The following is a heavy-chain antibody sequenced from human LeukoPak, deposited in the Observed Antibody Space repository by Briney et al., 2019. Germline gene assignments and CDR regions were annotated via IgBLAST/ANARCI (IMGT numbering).Heavy chain of an antibody. D-gene: IGHD1-26*01. Sequence: ASVKVSCKAPGYTFTGYYMHWVRQAPGQGLEWMGWINPNSGGTNYAQKFQGRVTMTRDTSISTAYMELSRLRSDDTAVYYCARGAHSIVGATIFDYWGQGTLVTVSS. CDR3: ARGAHSIVGATIFDY. J-gene: IGHJ4*02. CDR1: GYTFTGYY. CDR2: INPNSGGT. V-gene: IGHV1-2*02.